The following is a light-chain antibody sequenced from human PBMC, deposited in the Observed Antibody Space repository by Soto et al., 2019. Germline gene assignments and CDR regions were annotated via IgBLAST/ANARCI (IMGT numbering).Light chain of an antibody. V-gene: IGKV3-20*01. CDR2: AAS. CDR1: QSVSSSF. Sequence: EIVLTQSPGTLSLSPGERATPSCSASQSVSSSFLAWYQQRPGQAPRLLIYAASNTAPGIPDRFSGSGSGTDFTLTISRLEPEDFAVYYCQQYGSSLWTFGQGTKVDIK. J-gene: IGKJ1*01. CDR3: QQYGSSLWT.